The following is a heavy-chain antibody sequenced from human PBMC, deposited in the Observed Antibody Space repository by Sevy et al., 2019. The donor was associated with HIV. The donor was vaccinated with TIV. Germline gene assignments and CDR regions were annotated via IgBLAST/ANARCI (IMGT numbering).Heavy chain of an antibody. CDR1: GGSISSYY. J-gene: IGHJ3*02. CDR2: IYYSGST. D-gene: IGHD2-15*01. Sequence: SETLSLTCTVSGGSISSYYWSWIRQPPGKGLEWIGYIYYSGSTNYNPSLKSRFTISVDTSRNQFSLKLSSVTAADTAVYYCARSRGYCSGGSCYSGLYGYVYAFDIWGQGTMVTVSS. V-gene: IGHV4-59*01. CDR3: ARSRGYCSGGSCYSGLYGYVYAFDI.